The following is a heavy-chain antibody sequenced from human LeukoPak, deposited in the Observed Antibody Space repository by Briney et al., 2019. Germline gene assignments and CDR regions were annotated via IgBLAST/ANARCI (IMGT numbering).Heavy chain of an antibody. V-gene: IGHV1-2*02. CDR2: INPNSGGT. CDR1: VYTFTVYY. Sequence: ASVNVSCKASVYTFTVYYMHWVRQAPGQGLEWMGWINPNSGGTNYAQKFQGRVTMTRDTSISTAYMELSRLRSDDTAVYYCARDLQWPDAFDIWGQGTMVTVSS. J-gene: IGHJ3*02. CDR3: ARDLQWPDAFDI. D-gene: IGHD6-19*01.